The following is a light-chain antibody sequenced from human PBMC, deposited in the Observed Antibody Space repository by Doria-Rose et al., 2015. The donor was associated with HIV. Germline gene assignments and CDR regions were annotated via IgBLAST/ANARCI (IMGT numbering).Light chain of an antibody. Sequence: TQSPESLGMSLGERATLNCQSHQSLLYTSNNYLAWYQQKPGQPPKLLIYWASTRQSGVPARFSGSGSGTDFTLTISSLEAEDVAVYYCQQYYDTPSFGPGTTVDIQ. J-gene: IGKJ3*01. V-gene: IGKV4-1*01. CDR1: QSLLYTSNNY. CDR3: QQYYDTPS. CDR2: WAS.